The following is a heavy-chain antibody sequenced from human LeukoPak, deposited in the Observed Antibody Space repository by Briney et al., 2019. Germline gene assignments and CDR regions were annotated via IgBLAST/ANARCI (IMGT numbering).Heavy chain of an antibody. J-gene: IGHJ4*02. CDR1: GYTFTGYY. CDR3: ARDSRVAADY. CDR2: IDPNNGVT. D-gene: IGHD6-19*01. V-gene: IGHV1-2*06. Sequence: ASVKVSCKASGYTFTGYYLHWVRQAPGQGLEWVGLIDPNNGVTIYAQAFQGRVTMTRDTSMSTAYMELSRLTSDDTAVYYCARDSRVAADYWGQGTLVTVSS.